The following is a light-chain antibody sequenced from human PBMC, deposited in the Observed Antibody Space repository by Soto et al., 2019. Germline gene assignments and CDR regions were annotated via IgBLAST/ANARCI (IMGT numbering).Light chain of an antibody. CDR2: KAS. Sequence: DIQMTQSPSTLSASVGDRVTITCRASQSISSWLAWYQQKPGKAPKLLIYKASTLESGVPSSFSGSVSGTEFTLTISSLQHHDFATYYCQQYSSYLFTFGPGTKVDI. CDR3: QQYSSYLFT. J-gene: IGKJ3*01. V-gene: IGKV1-5*03. CDR1: QSISSW.